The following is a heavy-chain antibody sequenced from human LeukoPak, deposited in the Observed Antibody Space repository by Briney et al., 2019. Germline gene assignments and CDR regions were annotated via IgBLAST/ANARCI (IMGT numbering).Heavy chain of an antibody. D-gene: IGHD3-10*01. V-gene: IGHV3-23*01. J-gene: IGHJ4*02. Sequence: GGSLRLSCAASGFTFTSYAMNWVRQAPGKGLEWVSAISRSGGSTYSADSLKGRFTISRDNSKNTLYLQMNSLRVEDTAVYYCAKGARSSGSSYFDYWGQGTLVTVSS. CDR2: ISRSGGST. CDR1: GFTFTSYA. CDR3: AKGARSSGSSYFDY.